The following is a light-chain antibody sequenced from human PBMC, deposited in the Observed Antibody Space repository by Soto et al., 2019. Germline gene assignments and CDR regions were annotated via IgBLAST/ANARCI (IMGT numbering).Light chain of an antibody. CDR2: EVS. CDR3: SSYTSSSTRV. V-gene: IGLV2-14*01. Sequence: QSALTQPASVSGSPGQSITISCTGTSSDVGGYNYVSWYQQHPGKAPKLMIYEVSNRPSGVSSRFSGSRSGNTDSLTISGLQAEDEADYYCSSYTSSSTRVFGTGTKVTVL. CDR1: SSDVGGYNY. J-gene: IGLJ1*01.